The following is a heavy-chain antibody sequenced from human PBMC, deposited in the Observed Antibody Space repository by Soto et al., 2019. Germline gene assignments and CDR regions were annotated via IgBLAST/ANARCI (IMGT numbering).Heavy chain of an antibody. Sequence: GGGLIQPGGSLRLSCAASGFIVSTNYMSWVRQAPGKGLEWVSVIYGGGSTYHADSVKGRFTISRDNSKNTVYLQMNSLRAEDTAVYYCARGGWGSDLDYWGQGTLVIVSS. J-gene: IGHJ4*02. CDR2: IYGGGST. CDR3: ARGGWGSDLDY. D-gene: IGHD1-26*01. CDR1: GFIVSTNY. V-gene: IGHV3-53*01.